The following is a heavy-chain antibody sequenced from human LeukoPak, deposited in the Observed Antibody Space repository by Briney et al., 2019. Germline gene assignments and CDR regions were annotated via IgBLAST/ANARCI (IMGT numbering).Heavy chain of an antibody. V-gene: IGHV3-30-3*01. CDR3: ASHGYYDILTGPFDY. J-gene: IGHJ4*02. CDR2: ISYDGSNK. D-gene: IGHD3-9*01. CDR1: GFTFSSYA. Sequence: GRSLRLSCAASGFTFSSYAMHWVRQAPGKGLEWVAVISYDGSNKYYADSVKGRFTISRDNSKNTLYLQMNSLRAEDTAVYYCASHGYYDILTGPFDYWGQGTLVTVSS.